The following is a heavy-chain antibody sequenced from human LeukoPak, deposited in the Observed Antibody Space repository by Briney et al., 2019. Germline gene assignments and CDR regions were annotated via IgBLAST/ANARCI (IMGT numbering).Heavy chain of an antibody. CDR3: ARDLSSSTSCYTY. Sequence: GGSLRLSCAASGFTFSSYSMNWVRQAPGKGLEWVSSISSSGSYIYYADSVKARFTISRDNAKNSLYLQMNSLRADDTAMYYCARDLSSSTSCYTYWGQGTLVTVSS. V-gene: IGHV3-21*01. CDR1: GFTFSSYS. CDR2: ISSSGSYI. J-gene: IGHJ4*02. D-gene: IGHD2-2*02.